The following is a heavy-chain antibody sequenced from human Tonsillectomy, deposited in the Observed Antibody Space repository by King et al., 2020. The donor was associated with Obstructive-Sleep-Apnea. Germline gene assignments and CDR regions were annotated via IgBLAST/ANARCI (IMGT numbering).Heavy chain of an antibody. Sequence: VQLVESGGGLVQPGRSLRLSCAASGFTFDDYVMHWVRQAPGKGLEWGSGISWNSGSIGYADSVKGRFTISRDNAKNSLYLQMNSLRAEDTALYYCAKDMGLRYFDWSFDYWGQGTLVTVSS. V-gene: IGHV3-9*01. D-gene: IGHD3-9*01. J-gene: IGHJ4*02. CDR1: GFTFDDYV. CDR3: AKDMGLRYFDWSFDY. CDR2: ISWNSGSI.